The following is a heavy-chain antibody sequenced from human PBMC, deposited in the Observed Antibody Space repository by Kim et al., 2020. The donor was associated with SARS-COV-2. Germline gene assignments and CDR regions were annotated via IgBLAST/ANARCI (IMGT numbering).Heavy chain of an antibody. CDR2: ISSSGSTI. Sequence: GGSLRLSCAASGFTFSDYYMSWIRQAPGKGLEWVSYISSSGSTIYYADSVKGRFTISRDNAKNSLYLQMNSLRAEDTAVYYCAREGFLEWFNDAFDIWGQGTMVTVSS. CDR1: GFTFSDYY. V-gene: IGHV3-11*01. CDR3: AREGFLEWFNDAFDI. D-gene: IGHD3-3*01. J-gene: IGHJ3*02.